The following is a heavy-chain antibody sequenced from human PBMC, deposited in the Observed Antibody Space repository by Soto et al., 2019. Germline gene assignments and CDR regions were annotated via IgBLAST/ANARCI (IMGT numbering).Heavy chain of an antibody. V-gene: IGHV1-69*13. CDR1: GGSFTYT. CDR3: ARLHSHGTYGMDV. Sequence: SVKVSCKASGGSFTYTLSWVRQAPGQGLEWMGGIIPIFGTTNYAQKFQGRVTITADESTKTAYMELSTLRSEDTAVYYCARLHSHGTYGMDVWGQGATVTVSS. J-gene: IGHJ6*02. CDR2: IIPIFGTT. D-gene: IGHD5-18*01.